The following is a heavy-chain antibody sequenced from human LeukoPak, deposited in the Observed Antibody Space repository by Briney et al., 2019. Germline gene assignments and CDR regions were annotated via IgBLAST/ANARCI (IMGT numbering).Heavy chain of an antibody. CDR2: IIPIFGTA. CDR3: ARDRKVNGGYSYGFGY. Sequence: AASVKVSXKASGGTFSSYAISWVRQAPGQGLEWMGGIIPIFGTANYAQKFQGRVTITTDESTSTAYMELSSLRSEDTAVYYCARDRKVNGGYSYGFGYWGQGTLVTVSS. J-gene: IGHJ4*02. D-gene: IGHD5-18*01. CDR1: GGTFSSYA. V-gene: IGHV1-69*05.